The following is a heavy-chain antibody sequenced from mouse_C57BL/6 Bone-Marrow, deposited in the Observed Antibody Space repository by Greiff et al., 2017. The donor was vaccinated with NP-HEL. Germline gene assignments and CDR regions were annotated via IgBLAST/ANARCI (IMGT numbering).Heavy chain of an antibody. J-gene: IGHJ4*01. V-gene: IGHV5-12*01. Sequence: EVKLVESGGGLVQPGGSLKLSCAASGFTFSDYYMYWVRQTPEKRLEWVAYISNGGGSTYYPDTVKGRFTISRDHAKNTLYLQMSRLKSEDTAMYYCARITTVVEGYAMDYWGQGTSVTVSS. CDR2: ISNGGGST. CDR3: ARITTVVEGYAMDY. D-gene: IGHD1-1*01. CDR1: GFTFSDYY.